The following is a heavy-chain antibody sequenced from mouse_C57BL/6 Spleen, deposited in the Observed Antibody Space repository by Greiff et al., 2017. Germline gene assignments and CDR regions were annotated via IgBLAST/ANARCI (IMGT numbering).Heavy chain of an antibody. CDR2: ISSGGSYT. CDR1: GFTFSSYG. Sequence: EVTLMESGGDLVKPGGSLKLSCAASGFTFSSYGMSWVRQTPDKRLEWVATISSGGSYTYYPDSVKGRFTISREHAKNTLYLQMSSLKSEDTAMYYCARQNYYGSSYWYFDVWGTGTTVTVSS. D-gene: IGHD1-1*01. V-gene: IGHV5-6*01. CDR3: ARQNYYGSSYWYFDV. J-gene: IGHJ1*03.